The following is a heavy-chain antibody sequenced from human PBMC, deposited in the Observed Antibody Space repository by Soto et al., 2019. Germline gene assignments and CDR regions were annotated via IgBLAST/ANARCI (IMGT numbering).Heavy chain of an antibody. CDR1: GGSISSGGYY. D-gene: IGHD3-16*01. CDR3: ARGGGGYYYYMDV. J-gene: IGHJ6*03. CDR2: IYYSGST. V-gene: IGHV4-61*08. Sequence: SETLSLTCTVSGGSISSGGYYWSWIRQPPGKGLEWIGYIYYSGSTNYNPSLKSRVTISVDTSKNQFSLKLSSVTAADTAVYYCARGGGGYYYYMDVWGKGTTVTVSS.